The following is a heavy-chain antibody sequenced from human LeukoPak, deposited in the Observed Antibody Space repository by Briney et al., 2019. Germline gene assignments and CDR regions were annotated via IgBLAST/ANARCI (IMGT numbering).Heavy chain of an antibody. V-gene: IGHV4-59*11. D-gene: IGHD3-3*01. Sequence: SETLSLTCTVSGGSISSHYWSWIRQPPGKGLEWIGYIYYSGSTNYNPSLKSRVTISVDTSKNQFSLKLSSVTAADTAVYYCAREGEGDFWSGYYSGGFDYWGQGTLVTVSS. J-gene: IGHJ4*02. CDR1: GGSISSHY. CDR2: IYYSGST. CDR3: AREGEGDFWSGYYSGGFDY.